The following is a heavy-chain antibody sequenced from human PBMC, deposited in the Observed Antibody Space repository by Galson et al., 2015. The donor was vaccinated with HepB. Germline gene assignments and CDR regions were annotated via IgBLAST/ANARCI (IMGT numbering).Heavy chain of an antibody. CDR2: IKQDESEK. J-gene: IGHJ6*02. V-gene: IGHV3-7*03. CDR3: ARDFYDSSGYPFYYYGLDV. CDR1: GFTFSSYF. D-gene: IGHD3-22*01. Sequence: SLRLSCAASGFTFSSYFMSWVRQAPGKGLEWVANIKQDESEKYYVDSVKGRFTISRDNAKNSLYLQMNSLRAEDTAVYYCARDFYDSSGYPFYYYGLDVWGQGTTVTVSS.